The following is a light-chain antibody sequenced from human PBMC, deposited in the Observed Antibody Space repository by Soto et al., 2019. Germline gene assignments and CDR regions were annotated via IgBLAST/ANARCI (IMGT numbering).Light chain of an antibody. J-gene: IGLJ1*01. CDR1: SSDVGAYKF. V-gene: IGLV2-11*01. CDR3: CSYAGRYTYV. CDR2: DVS. Sequence: QSALTQPRSVSGSPGQSVTISCTGTSSDVGAYKFVSWYQQYPGKAPKFMIYDVSKRPSGVPDRFSGSKSGNTASLTISGLQAEDEADYYCCSYAGRYTYVFGSGTQLTVL.